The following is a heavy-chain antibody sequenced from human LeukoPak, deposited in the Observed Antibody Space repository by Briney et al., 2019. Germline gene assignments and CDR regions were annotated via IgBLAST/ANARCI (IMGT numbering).Heavy chain of an antibody. Sequence: SETLSLTCTVSGGSISGGYWSWIRQPPGRGLEWIGYVYTSGSTNYNPSLKSRVTISVDTSKSQFALKLSSVTAADTAVYYCARVREAMIVVAYVAFDIWGQGTMVTVSS. CDR3: ARVREAMIVVAYVAFDI. CDR1: GGSISGGY. V-gene: IGHV4-4*09. CDR2: VYTSGST. D-gene: IGHD3-22*01. J-gene: IGHJ3*02.